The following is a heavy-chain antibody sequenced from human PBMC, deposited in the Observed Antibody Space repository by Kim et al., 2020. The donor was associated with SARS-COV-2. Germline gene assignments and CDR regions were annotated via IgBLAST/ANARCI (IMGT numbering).Heavy chain of an antibody. V-gene: IGHV1-69*13. CDR2: IIPIFGTA. D-gene: IGHD1-26*01. CDR1: GGTFSSYA. J-gene: IGHJ4*02. CDR3: ARDQNSGSYQPYFDY. Sequence: SVKVSCKASGGTFSSYAISWVRQAPGQGLEWMGGIIPIFGTANYAQKFQGRVTITADESTSTAYMELSSLRSEDTAVYYCARDQNSGSYQPYFDYWGQGTLVTVSS.